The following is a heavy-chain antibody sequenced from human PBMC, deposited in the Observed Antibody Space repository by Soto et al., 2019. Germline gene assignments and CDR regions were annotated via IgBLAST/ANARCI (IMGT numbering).Heavy chain of an antibody. V-gene: IGHV3-23*01. CDR1: GFTFSSYA. CDR3: AKGYYYDSRDYFDY. D-gene: IGHD3-22*01. CDR2: ISGSGGST. J-gene: IGHJ4*02. Sequence: EVQLLESGGGLVQPGGSLRLSCAASGFTFSSYAMSWVRQAPGTGLEWVSAISGSGGSTYYADSVKGRFSISRDNSKNTLYLQMNSLRAEGTAVYYCAKGYYYDSRDYFDYWGQGTLVTVSS.